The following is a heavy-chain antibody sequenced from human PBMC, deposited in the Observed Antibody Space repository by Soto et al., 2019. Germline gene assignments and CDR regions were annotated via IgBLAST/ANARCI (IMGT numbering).Heavy chain of an antibody. CDR2: INPDTGAT. CDR3: ARSLYGDSHLDLDH. D-gene: IGHD4-17*01. V-gene: IGHV1-2*02. Sequence: ASVKVACKASGYTFIGHFIHWVRQGPGQGPEWMGWINPDTGATTYAQKFQGRFTMTRDTSISTAYMELTRLTPDDTTIYYCARSLYGDSHLDLDHWGQGTLVTVSS. J-gene: IGHJ4*02. CDR1: GYTFIGHF.